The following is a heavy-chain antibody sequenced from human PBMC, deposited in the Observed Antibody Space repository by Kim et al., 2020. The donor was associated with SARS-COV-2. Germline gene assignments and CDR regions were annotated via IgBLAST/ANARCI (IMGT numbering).Heavy chain of an antibody. J-gene: IGHJ4*02. CDR2: IYYSGST. D-gene: IGHD3-10*01. Sequence: SETLSLTCTVSGGSISSSSYYWGWIRQPPGKGLEWIGSIYYSGSTYYNPSLKSRVTISVDTSKNQFSLKLSSVTAADTAVYYCARVRDGEFVDYWGQGTLVTVSS. V-gene: IGHV4-39*07. CDR3: ARVRDGEFVDY. CDR1: GGSISSSSYY.